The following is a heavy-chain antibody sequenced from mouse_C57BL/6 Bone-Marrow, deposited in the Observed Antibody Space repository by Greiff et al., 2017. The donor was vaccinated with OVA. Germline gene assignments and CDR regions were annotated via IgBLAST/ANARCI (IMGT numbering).Heavy chain of an antibody. D-gene: IGHD1-1*02. CDR1: GFTFSDYG. J-gene: IGHJ4*01. V-gene: IGHV5-17*01. Sequence: EVMLVESGGGLVKPGGSLKLSCAASGFTFSDYGMHWVRQAPEKGLEWVAYISSGSSTIYYADTVKGRFTISRDNAKNTLFLQMTSLRSEDTAMYYCARGWKGSYYAMDYWGQGTSVTVSS. CDR2: ISSGSSTI. CDR3: ARGWKGSYYAMDY.